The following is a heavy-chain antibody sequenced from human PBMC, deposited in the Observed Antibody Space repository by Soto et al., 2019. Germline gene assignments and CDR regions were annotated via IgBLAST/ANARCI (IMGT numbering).Heavy chain of an antibody. CDR2: ISAYNGNT. D-gene: IGHD5-18*01. Sequence: QVQLVQSGAEVKKPGASVKVSCKASGYTFTSYGISWVRQAPGQGLEWMGWISAYNGNTNYAQKLQGRVTMTTDTXTXXAYMELRSLRSDDTAVYYCARDLNTAMGEGYGMDVWGQGTTVTVSS. V-gene: IGHV1-18*01. J-gene: IGHJ6*02. CDR3: ARDLNTAMGEGYGMDV. CDR1: GYTFTSYG.